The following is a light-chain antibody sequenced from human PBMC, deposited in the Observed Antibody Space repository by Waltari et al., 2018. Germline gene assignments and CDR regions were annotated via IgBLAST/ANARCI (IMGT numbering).Light chain of an antibody. CDR3: QQYNNWPPWT. J-gene: IGKJ1*01. V-gene: IGKV3D-15*01. Sequence: EIVMTQSPATLSVSPGEGATLSCRASQNINSNLPWYQQQPGQNPRLLIYGASTRAIGIPARFSGSGSGREFTLTISSLQSEDFALYYCQQYNNWPPWTFGQGTKVEIK. CDR2: GAS. CDR1: QNINSN.